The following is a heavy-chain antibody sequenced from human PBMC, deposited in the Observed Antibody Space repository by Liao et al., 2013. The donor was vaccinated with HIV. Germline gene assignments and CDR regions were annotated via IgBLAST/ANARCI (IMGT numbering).Heavy chain of an antibody. J-gene: IGHJ4*02. CDR1: GGSISSYY. CDR2: IYYSGST. V-gene: IGHV4-59*01. Sequence: QVQLQESGPGLVKPSETLSLTCTVSGGSISSYYWSWIRQPPGKGLEWIGYIYYSGSTNYNPSLKSRVTISVDTSKNQFSLKLSSVTAADTAVYYCARGYTAMVGDFDYWGQGTLVTVSS. D-gene: IGHD5-18*01. CDR3: ARGYTAMVGDFDY.